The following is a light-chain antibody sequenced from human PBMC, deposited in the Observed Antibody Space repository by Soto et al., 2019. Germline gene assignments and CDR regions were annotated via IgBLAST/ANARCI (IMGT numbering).Light chain of an antibody. J-gene: IGLJ2*01. Sequence: QSVLTQPPSASGTPGQGVTISCSGSSSNIGGNTVSWYQQFPGTAPKLLIYNNNQRPSGVPDRFSGSKSGTSASLAISGLQSEDETNYYCAGWDDSLNGVIFGGGTKLTVL. CDR2: NNN. CDR1: SSNIGGNT. V-gene: IGLV1-44*01. CDR3: AGWDDSLNGVI.